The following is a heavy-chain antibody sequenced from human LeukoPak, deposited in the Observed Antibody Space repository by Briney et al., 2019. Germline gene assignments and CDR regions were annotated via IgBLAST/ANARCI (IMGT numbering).Heavy chain of an antibody. D-gene: IGHD5-24*01. CDR3: VRGEMATGYFDY. CDR2: IWFDGSNK. CDR1: GFTFSSYG. Sequence: GGSLRLSCAASGFTFSSYGMHWVRQAPGKGLEWVAVIWFDGSNKYYADSVKGRFTISRDNSRNTVYLQMNSLRVEDTALYYCVRGEMATGYFDYWGQGTLVAVSS. V-gene: IGHV3-33*01. J-gene: IGHJ4*02.